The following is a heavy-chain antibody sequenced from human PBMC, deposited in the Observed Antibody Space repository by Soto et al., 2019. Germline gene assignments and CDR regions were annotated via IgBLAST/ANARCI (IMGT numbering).Heavy chain of an antibody. CDR2: IYSGGST. CDR3: ARVAGLTGDDSSGYYYDY. D-gene: IGHD3-22*01. V-gene: IGHV3-53*01. CDR1: GFTFSSYG. J-gene: IGHJ4*02. Sequence: SGGSLRLSCAASGFTFSSYGMHWVRQAPGKGLEWVSVIYSGGSTYYADSVKGRFTISRDNSKNTLYLQMNSLRAEDTAVYYCARVAGLTGDDSSGYYYDYWGQGTLVTVSS.